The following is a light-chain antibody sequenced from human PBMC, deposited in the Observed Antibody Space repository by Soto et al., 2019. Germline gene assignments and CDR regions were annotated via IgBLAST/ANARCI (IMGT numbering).Light chain of an antibody. V-gene: IGLV1-47*01. J-gene: IGLJ1*01. CDR2: RNN. CDR1: SSNIGSNY. CDR3: AAWDDSLSGRYV. Sequence: SVLTQPPSASGTPGQRVTISCSGSSSNIGSNYVYWYQQLPGTAPKLLIDRNNQRPSGVPDRFSGSKSGTSASLAISGLRSEDEADYYCAAWDDSLSGRYVFGTGTKVTVL.